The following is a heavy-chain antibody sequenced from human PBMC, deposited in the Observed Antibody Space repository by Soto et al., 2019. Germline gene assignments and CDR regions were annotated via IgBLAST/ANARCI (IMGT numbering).Heavy chain of an antibody. D-gene: IGHD5-12*01. CDR3: ARHRGSGYEYYYYYYMDV. V-gene: IGHV4-39*01. CDR1: GGSISSSSYY. Sequence: PSETLSLTCTVSGGSISSSSYYWGWIRQTPGKGLEWIGSIYYSGSTYYNPSLKSRVTISVDTSKNQFSLKLSSVTAADTAVYYCARHRGSGYEYYYYYYMDVWGKGTTVTVSS. CDR2: IYYSGST. J-gene: IGHJ6*03.